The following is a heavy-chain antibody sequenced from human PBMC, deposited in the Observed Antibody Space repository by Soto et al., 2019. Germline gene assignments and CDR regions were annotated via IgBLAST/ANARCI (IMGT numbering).Heavy chain of an antibody. J-gene: IGHJ4*02. CDR1: GGSVSSGSYY. Sequence: QVQLQESGPGLVKASETLSLTCTVSGGSVSSGSYYWSWIRQPPGKGLGWIGNIFHSGTTNYNASLRSRVSMSVDTPTNQFSLKLMSVTATDTAVYYCARVHITGPVHSWGQGNLVTVSS. CDR2: IFHSGTT. V-gene: IGHV4-61*01. D-gene: IGHD1-20*01. CDR3: ARVHITGPVHS.